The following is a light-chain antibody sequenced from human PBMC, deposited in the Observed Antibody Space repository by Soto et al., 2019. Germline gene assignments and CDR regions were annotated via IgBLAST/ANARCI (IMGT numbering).Light chain of an antibody. V-gene: IGLV2-14*01. CDR3: TSYTTNSTLV. Sequence: QSALTQPASVSGSPGQSITISCTGTSSDVGAYNYVSWYQQHPGKAPKLMIYDVNNRPSGVSNRFSGSKSGNTASLTISGLQAEDEADYYCTSYTTNSTLVFGGGTKLTVL. J-gene: IGLJ2*01. CDR2: DVN. CDR1: SSDVGAYNY.